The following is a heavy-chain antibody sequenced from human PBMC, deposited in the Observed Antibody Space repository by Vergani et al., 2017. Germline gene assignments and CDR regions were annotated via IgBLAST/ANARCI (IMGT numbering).Heavy chain of an antibody. CDR3: ARGKYSSSWYASSCYYYYYMDV. V-gene: IGHV4-4*07. CDR2: IYTSGST. D-gene: IGHD6-13*01. CDR1: GGSISSYY. Sequence: QLQLQESGPGLVKPSETLSLTCTVSGGSISSYYWSWIRQPAGKGLEWIGRIYTSGSTNYNPSLKSRVTMSVDTSKNQFSLKLSSVTAADTAVYYCARGKYSSSWYASSCYYYYYMDVWGKGTTVTVSS. J-gene: IGHJ6*03.